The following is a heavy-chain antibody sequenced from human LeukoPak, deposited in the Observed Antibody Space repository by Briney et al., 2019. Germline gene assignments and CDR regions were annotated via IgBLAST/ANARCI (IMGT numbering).Heavy chain of an antibody. CDR3: ARRAGTGDGDYFDS. D-gene: IGHD3/OR15-3a*01. V-gene: IGHV4-59*08. J-gene: IGHJ4*02. CDR1: GGSISSNY. CDR2: VSYRGST. Sequence: ASETLSLTCTVSGGSISSNYWCWIRQPPGKGLEYIGYVSYRGSTNYNPSLKSRVTVSADTSKNQFSLRLSSVTAADTAIYYCARRAGTGDGDYFDSWGQGTLVTVSS.